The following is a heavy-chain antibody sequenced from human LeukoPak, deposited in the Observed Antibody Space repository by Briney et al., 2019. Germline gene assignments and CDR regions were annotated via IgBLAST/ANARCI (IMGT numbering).Heavy chain of an antibody. J-gene: IGHJ4*02. CDR1: GYTFTSYY. Sequence: GASVKVSCKASGYTFTSYYMHWVRQAPGQGLEWMGIINPSGGSTSYAQKFQGRVTMTRDMSTSTVYMELSSLKASDTAMYYCARPSGYDVEAPFDYWGQGTLVTVSS. D-gene: IGHD5-12*01. CDR3: ARPSGYDVEAPFDY. CDR2: INPSGGST. V-gene: IGHV1-46*01.